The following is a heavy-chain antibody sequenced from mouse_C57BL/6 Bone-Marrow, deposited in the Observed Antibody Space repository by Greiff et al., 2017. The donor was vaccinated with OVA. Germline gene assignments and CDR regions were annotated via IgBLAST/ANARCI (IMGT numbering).Heavy chain of an antibody. CDR3: GIYYYGSSYVDY. Sequence: EVKLVESGGGLVKPGGSLKLSCAASGFTFSDYGMHWVRQAPEKGLEWVAYISSGSSTIYYADTVKGRFTISRDNAKNTLFLQMTSLRSEDTAMYYSGIYYYGSSYVDYWGQGTTLTVSS. CDR2: ISSGSSTI. D-gene: IGHD1-1*01. CDR1: GFTFSDYG. J-gene: IGHJ2*01. V-gene: IGHV5-17*01.